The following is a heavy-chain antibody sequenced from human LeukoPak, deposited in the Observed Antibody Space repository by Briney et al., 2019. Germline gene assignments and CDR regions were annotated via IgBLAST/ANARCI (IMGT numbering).Heavy chain of an antibody. CDR2: ISSGNTI. J-gene: IGHJ3*01. D-gene: IGHD2-15*01. CDR1: GFTLSTYE. CDR3: ARDRDPDLAGHDAFDV. V-gene: IGHV3-48*03. Sequence: SGGSLRLSCAASGFTLSTYEINWVRQAPGKGLQWVSYISSGNTIYYADSVKGRFTLSRDNAKNSLYLQMKSLRAEDTAVYYCARDRDPDLAGHDAFDVWGQGTMVTVSS.